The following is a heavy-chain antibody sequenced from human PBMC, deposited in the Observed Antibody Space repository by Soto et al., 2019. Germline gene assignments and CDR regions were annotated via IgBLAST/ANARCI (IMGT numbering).Heavy chain of an antibody. CDR1: GGSISSSSYY. Sequence: QLQLQESGPGLVKPSETLSLTCTVSGGSISSSSYYWGWIRQPPGKGLEWIGSIYYSGSTYYNPSLKSRVTISVDTSKNQFSLKLSSVTAADTAVYYCASVGRFGELFDYWGQGTLVTVSS. V-gene: IGHV4-39*01. D-gene: IGHD3-10*01. CDR2: IYYSGST. CDR3: ASVGRFGELFDY. J-gene: IGHJ4*02.